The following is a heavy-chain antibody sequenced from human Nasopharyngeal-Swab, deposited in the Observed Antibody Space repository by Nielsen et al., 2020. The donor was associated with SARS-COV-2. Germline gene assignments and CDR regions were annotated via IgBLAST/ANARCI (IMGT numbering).Heavy chain of an antibody. Sequence: SETLSLTCAVYGGSFSGYYWSWIRQPPGKGLEWIGEINHSGSTNYNPSLKSRVTISVDTSKNQFSLKLSSVTAADTAVYYCARIRERFGEWDAFDIWGQGTMVTVSS. CDR3: ARIRERFGEWDAFDI. J-gene: IGHJ3*02. CDR1: GGSFSGYY. D-gene: IGHD3-10*01. V-gene: IGHV4-34*01. CDR2: INHSGST.